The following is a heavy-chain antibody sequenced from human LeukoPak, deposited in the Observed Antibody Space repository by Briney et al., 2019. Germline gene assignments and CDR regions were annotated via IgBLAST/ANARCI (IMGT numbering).Heavy chain of an antibody. CDR1: GFIFSRYW. V-gene: IGHV3-74*01. Sequence: PGGSLRLSCAASGFIFSRYWMNWVRKAPGKGPVWVSRINSDGSSTSYADSVKGRFTISRDNAKNTLYLQMNSLRAEDTAVYYCARDPRYCGGDCYTFDYWGQGTLVTVSS. CDR3: ARDPRYCGGDCYTFDY. J-gene: IGHJ4*02. CDR2: INSDGSST. D-gene: IGHD2-21*02.